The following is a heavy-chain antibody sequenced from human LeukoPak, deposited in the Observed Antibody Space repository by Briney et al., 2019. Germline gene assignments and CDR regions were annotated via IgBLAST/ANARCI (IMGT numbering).Heavy chain of an antibody. CDR2: IWYDGSNK. D-gene: IGHD5-18*01. J-gene: IGHJ4*02. Sequence: GGSLRLSCAASGFTFSNYGMHWVRQAPGKGLEWVAVIWYDGSNKYYADSVKGRFTISRDNSKDTLYLQMNSLRAEDTAVYYCARSPPDTAMVLDYWGQGTPVTVSS. CDR1: GFTFSNYG. V-gene: IGHV3-33*01. CDR3: ARSPPDTAMVLDY.